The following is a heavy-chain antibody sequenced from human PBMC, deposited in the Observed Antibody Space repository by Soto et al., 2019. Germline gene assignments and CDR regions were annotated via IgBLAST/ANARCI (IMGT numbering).Heavy chain of an antibody. CDR3: TREGIAAAAHFDY. CDR2: IRSKAYGGTT. J-gene: IGHJ4*02. D-gene: IGHD6-13*01. V-gene: IGHV3-49*03. CDR1: GFTFGDYA. Sequence: EVQLVESGGGLVQPGRSLRLSCTASGFTFGDYAMSWFRQAPGKGLEWVGFIRSKAYGGTTEYAASVKGRFTISRDDSNSIAYLQMNSLKTEDTAVYYCTREGIAAAAHFDYWGQGTLVTVSS.